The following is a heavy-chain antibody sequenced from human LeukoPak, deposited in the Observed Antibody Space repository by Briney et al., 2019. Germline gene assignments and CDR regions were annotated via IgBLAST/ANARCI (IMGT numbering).Heavy chain of an antibody. CDR1: GGSISSDYFY. CDR2: IYYSGST. Sequence: SETLSLTCTVSGGSISSDYFYWSWIRQHPGKGLEWIGYIYYSGSTYYNPSLKSRVSISVDTSKNQFSLKLSSVSVADTAVYYCARIPLGPDRYNSRWGEGTLVTVSS. J-gene: IGHJ4*02. V-gene: IGHV4-31*03. D-gene: IGHD5-24*01. CDR3: ARIPLGPDRYNSR.